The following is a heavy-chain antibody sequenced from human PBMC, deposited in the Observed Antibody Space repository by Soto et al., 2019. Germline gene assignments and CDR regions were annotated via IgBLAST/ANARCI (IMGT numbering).Heavy chain of an antibody. D-gene: IGHD7-27*01. J-gene: IGHJ4*02. CDR3: AKDREGSRNWGPFGY. Sequence: EVQLLESGGGLVQPGGSLRLSFAAPGFTFSNYAMSWVRQAPGKGLEWVSAISGSGGSTYYADSVKGRFTISRDNSKNTLYLQMNSLGADDTAVYYCAKDREGSRNWGPFGYWGQGTLVTVSS. V-gene: IGHV3-23*01. CDR1: GFTFSNYA. CDR2: ISGSGGST.